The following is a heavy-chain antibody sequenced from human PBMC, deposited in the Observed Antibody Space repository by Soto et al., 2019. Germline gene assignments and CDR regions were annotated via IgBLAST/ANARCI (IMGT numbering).Heavy chain of an antibody. CDR2: TKHKAESYTT. J-gene: IGHJ4*02. D-gene: IGHD2-15*01. CDR1: GFAFSDHY. CDR3: ARDSHAALDY. Sequence: PGGSLRLSCAASGFAFSDHYMDWVRQAPGKGLEWVGRTKHKAESYTTEYAASVKGRFTVSRDDSKNSLWLQMNSLKTEDTAVYYCARDSHAALDYWGQGTLVTVSS. V-gene: IGHV3-72*01.